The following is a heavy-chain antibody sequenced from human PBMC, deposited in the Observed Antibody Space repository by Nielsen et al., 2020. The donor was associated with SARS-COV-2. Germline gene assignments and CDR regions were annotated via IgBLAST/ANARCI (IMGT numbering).Heavy chain of an antibody. CDR1: GFTFSSYS. V-gene: IGHV3-21*01. Sequence: GGSLRLSCAASGFTFSSYSMNWVRQPPGKGLEWVSSISSSSSYIYYADSVKGRFTISSDNAKNSLYLQMNSLRAEDTAVYYCAKSRGGSYYDAFDIWGQGTMVTVSS. D-gene: IGHD1-26*01. CDR3: AKSRGGSYYDAFDI. CDR2: ISSSSSYI. J-gene: IGHJ3*02.